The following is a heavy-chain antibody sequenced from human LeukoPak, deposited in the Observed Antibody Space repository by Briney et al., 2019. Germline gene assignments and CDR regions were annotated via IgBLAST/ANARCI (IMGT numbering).Heavy chain of an antibody. CDR3: AIIGAVAAKVGFYY. Sequence: PGGTLRLSCAASGFTFSSYGMHWVRQAPGKGLEWVAFIRYDGSNKYYADSVKGRFTISRDNSKNTLYLQMNSVRAEDTAVYYCAIIGAVAAKVGFYYWGQGTLVTVSS. V-gene: IGHV3-30*02. CDR1: GFTFSSYG. D-gene: IGHD2-15*01. J-gene: IGHJ4*02. CDR2: IRYDGSNK.